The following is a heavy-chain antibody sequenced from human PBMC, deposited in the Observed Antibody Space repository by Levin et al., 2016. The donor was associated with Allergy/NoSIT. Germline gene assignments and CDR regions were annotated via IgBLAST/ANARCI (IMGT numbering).Heavy chain of an antibody. CDR1: GGSFSGYY. CDR2: IYHSGST. V-gene: IGHV4-34*01. Sequence: SETLSLTCAVYGGSFSGYYWSWIRQPPGKGLEWIGSIYHSGSTYYNPSLKSRVTISVDTSKNQFSLKLSSVTAADTAVYYCARESIAVCFDYWGQGTLVTVSS. CDR3: ARESIAVCFDY. J-gene: IGHJ4*02. D-gene: IGHD6-19*01.